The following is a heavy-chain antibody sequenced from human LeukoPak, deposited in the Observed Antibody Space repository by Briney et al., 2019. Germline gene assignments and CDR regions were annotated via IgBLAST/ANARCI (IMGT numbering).Heavy chain of an antibody. CDR2: IRYDGSNK. CDR1: GFTFSSNG. J-gene: IGHJ5*02. CDR3: AKGWGGELRYFDWLLSPPA. D-gene: IGHD3-9*01. Sequence: GGSLRLSCVASGFTFSSNGMHWVRQAPGKGLEWVAFIRYDGSNKYYADSVKGRFTISRDNSKNTLYLQMNSLRAEDTAVYYCAKGWGGELRYFDWLLSPPAWGQGTLVTVSS. V-gene: IGHV3-30*02.